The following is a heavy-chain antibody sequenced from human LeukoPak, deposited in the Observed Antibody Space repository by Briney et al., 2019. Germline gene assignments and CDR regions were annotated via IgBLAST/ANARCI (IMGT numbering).Heavy chain of an antibody. CDR2: ISGSGGST. J-gene: IGHJ4*02. Sequence: PGGSLRLSCAASGFTFSSYAMSWVRQAPGKGLEWVSAISGSGGSTYYADSVKGRFTISRDNSKSTLYLQMNSLRVEDTAEYYCAKDYSLISVVTLFDNWGQGTLVTVSS. V-gene: IGHV3-23*01. D-gene: IGHD3-22*01. CDR1: GFTFSSYA. CDR3: AKDYSLISVVTLFDN.